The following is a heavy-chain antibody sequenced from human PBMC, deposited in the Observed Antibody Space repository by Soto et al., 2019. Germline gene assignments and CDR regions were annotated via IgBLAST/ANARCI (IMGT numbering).Heavy chain of an antibody. CDR1: GFTFSSYA. CDR2: ISGSGGSA. V-gene: IGHV3-23*01. Sequence: PGGSLRLSCAASGFTFSSYAMSWVRQAPGKGLEWVSAISGSGGSAYYADSVKGRFTISRDNSKNTLYLQMNSLRAEDTAVYYCAKDLGQQLGLGAFDIWGQGTMVTVSS. D-gene: IGHD6-13*01. J-gene: IGHJ3*02. CDR3: AKDLGQQLGLGAFDI.